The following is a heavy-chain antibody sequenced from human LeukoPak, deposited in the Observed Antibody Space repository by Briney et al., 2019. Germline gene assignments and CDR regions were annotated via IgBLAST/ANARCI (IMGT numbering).Heavy chain of an antibody. V-gene: IGHV3-53*01. J-gene: IGHJ4*02. CDR2: IYSGGST. CDR3: ARDRDSSGWYLDY. CDR1: GFTVSSNY. D-gene: IGHD6-19*01. Sequence: GGSLRLSCAASGFTVSSNYMSWVRQAPGKGLEWVSVIYSGGSTYYADSVKGRFTISRDSSKNTLYLQMNSLRAEDTAVYYCARDRDSSGWYLDYWGQGTLVTVSS.